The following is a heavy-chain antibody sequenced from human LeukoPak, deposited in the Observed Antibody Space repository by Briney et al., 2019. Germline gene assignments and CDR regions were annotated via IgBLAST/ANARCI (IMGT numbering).Heavy chain of an antibody. J-gene: IGHJ4*02. CDR3: AKEGYSSGWYVDY. Sequence: ETLSLTCTVSGGSVSSGSYYWSWVRQAPGKGLEWVSAISGSGGSTYYADSVKGRFTISRDNSKNTLYLQMNSLRAEDTAVYYCAKEGYSSGWYVDYWGQGTLVTVSS. CDR1: GGSVSSGSYY. V-gene: IGHV3-23*01. D-gene: IGHD6-19*01. CDR2: ISGSGGST.